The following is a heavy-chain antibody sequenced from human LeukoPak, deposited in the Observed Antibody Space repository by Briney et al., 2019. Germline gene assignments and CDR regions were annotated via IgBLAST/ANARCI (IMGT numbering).Heavy chain of an antibody. Sequence: SETLSLTCTVSGGSISSGGYYWSWIRQPPGKGLEWIGYIYHSGSTYYNPSLKSRVTISVDRSKNQFSLKLSSVTAADTAVYYCARDAYCGGDCYFSDYWGQGTLVSVSS. CDR1: GGSISSGGYY. D-gene: IGHD2-21*01. CDR2: IYHSGST. J-gene: IGHJ4*02. CDR3: ARDAYCGGDCYFSDY. V-gene: IGHV4-30-2*01.